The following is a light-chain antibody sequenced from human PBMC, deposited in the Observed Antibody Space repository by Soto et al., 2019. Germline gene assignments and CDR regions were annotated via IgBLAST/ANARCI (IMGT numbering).Light chain of an antibody. CDR1: SSGVGGYNY. V-gene: IGLV2-14*01. CDR2: EVS. Sequence: QSALTQPASVSGSPGQSITISCTGTSSGVGGYNYVSWYQQHPGTAPKLMNSEVSNPPSGVSNRFSGSKYGTTASLTISGLQAEDEDESYCSSYTSSSIDYVFGTGTKLTVL. J-gene: IGLJ1*01. CDR3: SSYTSSSIDYV.